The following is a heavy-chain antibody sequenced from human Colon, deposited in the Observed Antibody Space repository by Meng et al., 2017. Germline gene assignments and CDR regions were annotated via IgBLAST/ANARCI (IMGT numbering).Heavy chain of an antibody. V-gene: IGHV4-61*01. D-gene: IGHD1-26*01. Sequence: QVQPPGSGPGLLRPSETLSLTFTVSGGSVSSGSHYWSWIRQPPGKGLEFIAYVDYSGNTNYNPSLKGRVTTSIDMSKSQFSLKVSSVTAADTAVYYCAIGPWELDYWGQGLLVTVSS. CDR2: VDYSGNT. CDR1: GGSVSSGSHY. CDR3: AIGPWELDY. J-gene: IGHJ4*02.